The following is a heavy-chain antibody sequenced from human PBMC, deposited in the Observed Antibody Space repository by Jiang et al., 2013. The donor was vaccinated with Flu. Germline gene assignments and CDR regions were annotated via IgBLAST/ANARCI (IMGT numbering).Heavy chain of an antibody. CDR2: SITLGTT. V-gene: IGHV4-59*01. J-gene: IGHJ2*01. CDR3: ARVIYDDGGYYRIRYFDL. D-gene: IGHD3-22*01. Sequence: LLKPSETLSLTCTVSGASITNYYWSWLRQSPGKGWNLWISSITLGTTNYNPSLKSRATVSIGASKNQFSLKLTSVTAADTAIYYCARVIYDDGGYYRIRYFDLWGRGTLVIVSS. CDR1: GASITNYY.